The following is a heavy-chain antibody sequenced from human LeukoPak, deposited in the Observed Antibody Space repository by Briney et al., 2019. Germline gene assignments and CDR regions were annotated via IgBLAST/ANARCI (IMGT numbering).Heavy chain of an antibody. CDR3: ARDSAWSDDY. V-gene: IGHV3-21*01. Sequence: PGGSLRLSCAASGFTFSSYSMNWLRHAPGKGLEWVSSISSSSSYIYYADSVKGRFTISRDNAKNSLYLQMNSLRAEDTAVYYCARDSAWSDDYWGQGTLVTVSS. CDR2: ISSSSSYI. J-gene: IGHJ4*02. CDR1: GFTFSSYS.